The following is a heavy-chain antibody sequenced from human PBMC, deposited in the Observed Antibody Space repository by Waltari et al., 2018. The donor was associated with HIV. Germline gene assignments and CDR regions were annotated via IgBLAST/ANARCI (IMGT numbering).Heavy chain of an antibody. D-gene: IGHD2-21*02. Sequence: VQLLESGPGLVRASEPRSSVSVVSGTSISTLYDWGGVRLPPGKGLEWMGSISHVRDTYYRPSLKSRITISLDTSNNQFSLTHHSVTAADTAVYYCAGDPALTLVTGYDFWGQGILVTVSS. J-gene: IGHJ4*02. CDR3: AGDPALTLVTGYDF. CDR2: ISHVRDT. CDR1: GTSISTLYD. V-gene: IGHV4-38-2*02.